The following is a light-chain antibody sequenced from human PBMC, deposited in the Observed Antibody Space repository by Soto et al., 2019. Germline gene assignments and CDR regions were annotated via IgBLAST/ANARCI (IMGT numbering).Light chain of an antibody. Sequence: EIVMTQSPATLSVSPGERATLSCRASQSVSSNLAWYQQKLGQAPRLLIYGASTRATGIPARFSGSGSGTDFTLTISRLEPEDFAVYYCQQYGSSGTFGQGTKVDIK. CDR1: QSVSSN. CDR3: QQYGSSGT. J-gene: IGKJ1*01. V-gene: IGKV3-15*01. CDR2: GAS.